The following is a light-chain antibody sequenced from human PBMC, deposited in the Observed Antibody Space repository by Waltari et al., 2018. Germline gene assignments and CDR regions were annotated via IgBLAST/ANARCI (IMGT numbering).Light chain of an antibody. CDR2: DSS. J-gene: IGKJ5*01. CDR1: QSVNF. V-gene: IGKV3-11*01. CDR3: LQRSNWPPT. Sequence: DTVLTQSPATLSLSPGERATLSCRANQSVNFLAWYQQKPGQAPRLLIYDSSKRATGIPARFSGSGSGTDFTLTISSLEPEDFVVYYCLQRSNWPPTFGQGTRLEIK.